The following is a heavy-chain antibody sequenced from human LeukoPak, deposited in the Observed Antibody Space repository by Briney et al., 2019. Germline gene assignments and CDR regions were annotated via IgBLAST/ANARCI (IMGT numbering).Heavy chain of an antibody. Sequence: SETLSLTGTVSGGSISSYYWSGSRQPPGKGLEGIGYIYYSGSTNYNPSLKSRVTISVDTSKNQFSLKVSSVTAEDTAVYYCARSPGYSSSWRDNSFAPWGQGTLVTVSS. J-gene: IGHJ5*02. CDR2: IYYSGST. V-gene: IGHV4-59*08. CDR1: GGSISSYY. CDR3: ARSPGYSSSWRDNSFAP. D-gene: IGHD6-13*01.